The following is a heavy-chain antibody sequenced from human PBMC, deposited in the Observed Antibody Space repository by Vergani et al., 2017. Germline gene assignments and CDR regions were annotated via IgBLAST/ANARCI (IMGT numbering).Heavy chain of an antibody. CDR1: GGTFSSYA. CDR2: IIPIFGTA. CDR3: ARADIVVVPAAERGGFDY. J-gene: IGHJ4*02. D-gene: IGHD2-2*01. V-gene: IGHV1-69*01. Sequence: QVQLVQSGAEVKKPGSSVKVSCKASGGTFSSYAISWVRQAPGQGLEGMGGIIPIFGTANYAQKFQGRVTITADESTSTAYMELSSLRSEDTAVYYCARADIVVVPAAERGGFDYWGQGTLVTVSS.